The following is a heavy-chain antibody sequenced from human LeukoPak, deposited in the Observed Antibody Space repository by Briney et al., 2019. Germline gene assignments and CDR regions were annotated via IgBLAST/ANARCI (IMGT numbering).Heavy chain of an antibody. D-gene: IGHD4-23*01. J-gene: IGHJ4*02. V-gene: IGHV1-2*02. CDR1: GYTFTDFY. CDR3: ARGSAVVGGGGPLFDY. CDR2: INPNSGGT. Sequence: VASVKVSCKASGYTFTDFYIHWVRQAPGQGLEWMGWINPNSGGTNYAQKFQGRVTMTRDTSISTAYLDLSSLRSDATAVYYCARGSAVVGGGGPLFDYWGQGTLVAVSS.